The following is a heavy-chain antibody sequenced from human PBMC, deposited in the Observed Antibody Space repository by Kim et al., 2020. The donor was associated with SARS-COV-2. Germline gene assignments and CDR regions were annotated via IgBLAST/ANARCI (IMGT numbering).Heavy chain of an antibody. Sequence: THYAPKFRSRVTMTRDTSTSTVYMDLSSLTSDDTAMYYCAREKPGSYYLDHWGQGSLVTVSS. D-gene: IGHD3-10*01. V-gene: IGHV1-46*01. CDR3: AREKPGSYYLDH. CDR2: T. J-gene: IGHJ4*02.